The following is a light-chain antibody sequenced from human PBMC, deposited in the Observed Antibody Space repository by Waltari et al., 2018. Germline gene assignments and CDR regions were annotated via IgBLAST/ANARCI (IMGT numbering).Light chain of an antibody. J-gene: IGKJ4*01. Sequence: DIVMTQSPHSLAVSVGERDTITCKSSQGLLYSSNNKNYLAWYQQKPGQPPKLLIYWASTREFGVPDRFSGSGSGTDFTLTISSLQAEDVAVYYCQQYYSTSPLTFGGGTKVEIK. CDR2: WAS. CDR3: QQYYSTSPLT. CDR1: QGLLYSSNNKNY. V-gene: IGKV4-1*01.